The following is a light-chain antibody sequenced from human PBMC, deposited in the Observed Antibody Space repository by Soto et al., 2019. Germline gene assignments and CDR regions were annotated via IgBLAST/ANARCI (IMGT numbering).Light chain of an antibody. V-gene: IGKV3-11*01. Sequence: IVMTQYTATLSVSPGEIATLSCRPSHSVNSNYLAWYQQKPGQAPRLLIYGISKRATDIPDRFSGSGSGTDFTLTISSLEPEDFAVYYCQQRSNWPLTFGQGTRLEIK. CDR2: GIS. J-gene: IGKJ5*01. CDR3: QQRSNWPLT. CDR1: HSVNSNY.